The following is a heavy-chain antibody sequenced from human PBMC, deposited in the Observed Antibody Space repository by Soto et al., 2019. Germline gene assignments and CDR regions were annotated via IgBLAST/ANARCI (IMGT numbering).Heavy chain of an antibody. CDR3: GKPGNDILTGYNYAVDV. Sequence: PGGSLRPSCAAAGFTFSSYGMHWVRQAPGKGLEWVAVISYDGSNKYYADSVKGRFTISRDNSKNTLYLEMNSLRAEDTAVYYCGKPGNDILTGYNYAVDVWGQGTTVTVSS. V-gene: IGHV3-30*18. J-gene: IGHJ6*02. CDR1: GFTFSSYG. D-gene: IGHD3-9*01. CDR2: ISYDGSNK.